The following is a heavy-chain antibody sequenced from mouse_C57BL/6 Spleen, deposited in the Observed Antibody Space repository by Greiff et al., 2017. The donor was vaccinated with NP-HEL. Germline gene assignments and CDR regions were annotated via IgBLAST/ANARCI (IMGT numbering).Heavy chain of an antibody. V-gene: IGHV1-69*01. CDR3: ARRYYGSSTSFAY. J-gene: IGHJ3*01. CDR2: IDPSDSYT. Sequence: QVQLQQPGAELVMPGASVKLSCKASGYTFTSYWMHWVKQRPGQGLEWIGEIDPSDSYTNYNQKFKGKSTLTVDKSSSTAYMQLSSLTSEDSAVYYCARRYYGSSTSFAYWGQGTLVTVSA. CDR1: GYTFTSYW. D-gene: IGHD1-1*01.